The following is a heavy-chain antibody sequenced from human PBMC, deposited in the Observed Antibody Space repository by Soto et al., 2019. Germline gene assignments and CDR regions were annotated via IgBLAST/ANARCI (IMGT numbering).Heavy chain of an antibody. J-gene: IGHJ6*02. V-gene: IGHV4-31*03. Sequence: SETLSLTCTVSGGSISSGGYYWSWIRQHPGKGLEWIGYIYYSGSTYYNPSLKSRVTISVDTSKNQFSLKLSSVTAADTAVYYCAREGSGARYYYGMDVWGQGTTVTVSS. CDR1: GGSISSGGYY. D-gene: IGHD6-6*01. CDR2: IYYSGST. CDR3: AREGSGARYYYGMDV.